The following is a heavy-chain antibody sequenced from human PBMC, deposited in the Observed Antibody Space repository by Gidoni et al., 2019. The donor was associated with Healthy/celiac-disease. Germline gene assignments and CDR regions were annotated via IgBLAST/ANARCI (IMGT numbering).Heavy chain of an antibody. CDR3: ARGLSRSYPHGFDY. Sequence: QVQLQQWGAGLLKPSETLSLTCAVYGGSFSGYYWSWIRQPPGKGLEWIGEINHSGSTNYNPSLKSRVTISVDTSKNQFSLKLSSVTAADTAVYYCARGLSRSYPHGFDYWGQGTLVTVSS. V-gene: IGHV4-34*01. J-gene: IGHJ4*02. CDR2: INHSGST. CDR1: GGSFSGYY. D-gene: IGHD1-26*01.